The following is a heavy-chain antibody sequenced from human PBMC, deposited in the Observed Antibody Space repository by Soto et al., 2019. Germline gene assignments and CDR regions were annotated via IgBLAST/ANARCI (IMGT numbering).Heavy chain of an antibody. CDR1: GFSLSTTEVA. CDR2: IYWDDDK. J-gene: IGHJ4*02. CDR3: AHRRISKTNGGFEY. D-gene: IGHD1-1*01. V-gene: IGHV2-5*02. Sequence: QITLKESGPTLVKPTQTLTLTCTFSGFSLSTTEVAVGWIRQPPGKAPEWLAHIYWDDDKRHSPSLKSRLTITKDTSKNQVVLTMTYMDAVDTATYYCAHRRISKTNGGFEYWGQGTLVTVSS.